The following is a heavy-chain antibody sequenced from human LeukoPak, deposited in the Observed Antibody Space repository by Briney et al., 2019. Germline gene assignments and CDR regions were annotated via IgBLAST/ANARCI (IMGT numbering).Heavy chain of an antibody. V-gene: IGHV4-39*06. D-gene: IGHD3-10*01. CDR3: ARDLHGSGSYPD. CDR2: IYYSGST. J-gene: IGHJ4*02. CDR1: GGSISSSSYY. Sequence: PSETLSLTCTVSGGSISSSSYYWGWIRQPPGKGLEWIGSIYYSGSTYYNPSLKSRVTISVDTSKNQFPLKLSSVTAADTAVYYCARDLHGSGSYPDWGQGTLVTVSS.